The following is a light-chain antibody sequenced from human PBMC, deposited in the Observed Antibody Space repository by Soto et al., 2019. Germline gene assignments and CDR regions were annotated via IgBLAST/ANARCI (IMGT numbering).Light chain of an antibody. CDR1: QSISSNY. Sequence: EIVLTQSPGILSLSPGERATLACRASQSISSNYLAWYQRKPGQAPRLLIYGTSSRATGIPDRFSGSGSGTDFTLTISRLEPEDFAVYYCQFFGSSRYTFGQGTKLEIK. CDR3: QFFGSSRYT. J-gene: IGKJ2*01. V-gene: IGKV3-20*01. CDR2: GTS.